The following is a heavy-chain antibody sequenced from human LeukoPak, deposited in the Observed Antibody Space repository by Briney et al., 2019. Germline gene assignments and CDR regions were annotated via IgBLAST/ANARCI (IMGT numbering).Heavy chain of an antibody. V-gene: IGHV3-11*01. J-gene: IGHJ4*02. Sequence: GGSLRLSCAASGFTFSDYYMSWIRQAPGKGLEWVSYISSSGSTIYYADSVKGRFTISRDNAKNTLYVQVNSLGTEDTAAYYCAKGSYYDSSGSFYFDYWGQGTLVTVSS. CDR2: ISSSGSTI. D-gene: IGHD3-22*01. CDR3: AKGSYYDSSGSFYFDY. CDR1: GFTFSDYY.